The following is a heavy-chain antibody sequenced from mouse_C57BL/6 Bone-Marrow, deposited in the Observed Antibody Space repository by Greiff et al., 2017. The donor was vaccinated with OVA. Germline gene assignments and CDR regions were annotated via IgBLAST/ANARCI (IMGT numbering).Heavy chain of an antibody. D-gene: IGHD1-1*01. J-gene: IGHJ2*01. CDR2: IYPRSGNT. Sequence: QVQLQQSGAELARPGASVKLSCKASGYTFTSYGISWVKQRTGQGLEWIGEIYPRSGNTYYNEKFKGKATLTADKSSSTAYMELRSLTSEDSAVYFCAWGHYYGSSYDYWGPGTTLTVSS. CDR1: GYTFTSYG. CDR3: AWGHYYGSSYDY. V-gene: IGHV1-81*01.